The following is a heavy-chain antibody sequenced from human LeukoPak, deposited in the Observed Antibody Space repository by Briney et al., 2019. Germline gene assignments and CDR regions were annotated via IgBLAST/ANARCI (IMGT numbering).Heavy chain of an antibody. V-gene: IGHV3-23*01. Sequence: GGSLRLSCAASGFTFTNYAMTWVRQAPGKGLEWVAGISGSGDNTYYADSVKGRFTISRDNFKNMMFLQMNSLRAEDTAVYYCAKDRSAVPAASNYWGQGTLVTVSS. CDR3: AKDRSAVPAASNY. CDR2: ISGSGDNT. CDR1: GFTFTNYA. D-gene: IGHD2-2*01. J-gene: IGHJ4*02.